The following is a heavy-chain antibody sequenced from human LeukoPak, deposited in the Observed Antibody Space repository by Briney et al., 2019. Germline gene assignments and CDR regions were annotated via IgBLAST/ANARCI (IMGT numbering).Heavy chain of an antibody. CDR1: GFTFRDYT. CDR3: ARAGDHSSLDY. J-gene: IGHJ4*02. V-gene: IGHV3-21*01. Sequence: GGSLRLSCAASGFTFRDYTMNWVRQAPGKGLEWVSAISKSGTYIKYADSVKGRFTVSRDNAKNSLFLQMNSLRAEDTAVYYCARAGDHSSLDYWGQGTLVTVSS. CDR2: ISKSGTYI. D-gene: IGHD6-13*01.